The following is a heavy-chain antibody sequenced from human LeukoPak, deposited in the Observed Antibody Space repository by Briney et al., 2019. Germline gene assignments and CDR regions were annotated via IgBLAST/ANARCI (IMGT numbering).Heavy chain of an antibody. CDR2: IKQDGSEK. CDR1: GFTFSDHY. J-gene: IGHJ6*02. CDR3: ARDRERYYYSV. Sequence: GGSLRLSCAASGFTFSDHYMDWVRQALGKGLEWVANIKQDGSEKYYVDSVKGRFTISRDNAKNTLYLQMNSLRAEDTAVYYCARDRERYYYSVWGQGTTVTVSS. V-gene: IGHV3-7*01. D-gene: IGHD3-10*01.